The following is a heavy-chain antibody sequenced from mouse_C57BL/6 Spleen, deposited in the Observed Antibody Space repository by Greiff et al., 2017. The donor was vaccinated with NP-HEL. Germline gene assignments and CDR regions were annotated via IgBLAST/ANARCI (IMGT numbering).Heavy chain of an antibody. CDR2: ISNGGGST. V-gene: IGHV5-12*01. D-gene: IGHD4-1*01. Sequence: EVKLVESGGGLVQPGGSLKLSCAASGFTFSDYYMYWVRQTPEKRLEWVAYISNGGGSTYYPDTVKGRFTISRDNAKNTLYLQMSRLKSEDTAMYYCARHDWESYAMDYWGQGTSVTVSS. J-gene: IGHJ4*01. CDR1: GFTFSDYY. CDR3: ARHDWESYAMDY.